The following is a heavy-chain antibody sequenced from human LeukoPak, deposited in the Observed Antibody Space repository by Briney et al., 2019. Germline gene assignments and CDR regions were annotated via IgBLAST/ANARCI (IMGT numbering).Heavy chain of an antibody. CDR1: GYTFTSYG. D-gene: IGHD2-2*01. CDR3: ARTPRYCSSTSCYFEWYLVNWFDP. CDR2: ISAYNGNT. V-gene: IGHV1-18*01. Sequence: GASVKVSCKASGYTFTSYGISWVRQAPGQGLEWMGWISAYNGNTNYAQKLQGRVTMTTDTSTSTAYMELRSLRSEDTAVYYCARTPRYCSSTSCYFEWYLVNWFDPWGQGTLVTVSS. J-gene: IGHJ5*02.